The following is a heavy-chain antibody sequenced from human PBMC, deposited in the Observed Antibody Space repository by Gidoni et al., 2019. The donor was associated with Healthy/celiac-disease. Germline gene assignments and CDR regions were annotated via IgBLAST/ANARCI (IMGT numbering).Heavy chain of an antibody. Sequence: EVQLVESGGGLVQPGRSLRLSCAAPGFTSDDYAMHWVRQAPGKGLEWVSGISWNSGSIGYADSVKGRFTISRDNAKNSLYLQMNSLRAEDTALYYCAKDVGSGPEYYFDYWGQGTLVTVSS. CDR1: GFTSDDYA. D-gene: IGHD3-10*01. V-gene: IGHV3-9*02. CDR3: AKDVGSGPEYYFDY. J-gene: IGHJ4*02. CDR2: ISWNSGSI.